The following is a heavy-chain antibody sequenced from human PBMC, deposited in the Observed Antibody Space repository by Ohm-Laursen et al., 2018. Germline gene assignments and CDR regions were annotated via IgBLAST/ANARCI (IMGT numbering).Heavy chain of an antibody. CDR2: ISSNGGNT. CDR1: GFTFSIYA. V-gene: IGHV3-23*01. Sequence: LKLFSTAPGFTFSIYAMSWVRQAPGKGLGWGLAISSNGGNTYHADPVNGRFTISRNNSKNTLYLQMNSLRAEDTAVYYCARDNEADTMTQDAFDIWGQGTMVTVSS. CDR3: ARDNEADTMTQDAFDI. D-gene: IGHD2-8*01. J-gene: IGHJ3*02.